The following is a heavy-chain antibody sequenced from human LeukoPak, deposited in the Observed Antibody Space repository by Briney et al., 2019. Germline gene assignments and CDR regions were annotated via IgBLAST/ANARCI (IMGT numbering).Heavy chain of an antibody. D-gene: IGHD6-13*01. CDR3: AREAAAGYSSSWYKRSDAFDI. CDR1: GGSISSYY. Sequence: SETLSLTCTVSGGSISSYYWSWIRQPPGKGLEWIGYIYYSGSTNYNPSLKSRVTISVDTSKNQFSLKLSSVTAADTAVYYCAREAAAGYSSSWYKRSDAFDIWGQGTMVTVSS. V-gene: IGHV4-59*01. CDR2: IYYSGST. J-gene: IGHJ3*02.